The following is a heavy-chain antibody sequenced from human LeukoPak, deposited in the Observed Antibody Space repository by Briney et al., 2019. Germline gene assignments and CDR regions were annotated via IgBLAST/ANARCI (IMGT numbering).Heavy chain of an antibody. D-gene: IGHD1-26*01. Sequence: ASVTVSFTSSGYTFTIYGISWVRQAPGQGLEWMGWISAYNGNTNYAQKLQGRVTMTTDTSTSTAYMDLRSLRSDDTAVYYCARDIKVEWELHGNWFDPWGQGTLVTVSS. CDR3: ARDIKVEWELHGNWFDP. J-gene: IGHJ5*02. CDR1: GYTFTIYG. V-gene: IGHV1-18*01. CDR2: ISAYNGNT.